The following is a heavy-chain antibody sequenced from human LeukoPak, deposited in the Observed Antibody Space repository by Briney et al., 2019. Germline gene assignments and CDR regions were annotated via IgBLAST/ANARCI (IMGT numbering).Heavy chain of an antibody. CDR1: EFSFSTYW. CDR2: ISSDGSLT. D-gene: IGHD3-22*01. Sequence: GGPLRLSCAASEFSFSTYWMHWVRQAPGKGLMWVSRISSDGSLTKYADSVKGRFTISRDNAKNTVYLQMNSLRADDTAVYYCAAYDNSGYSKKYFQHWGQGTLVTVSS. J-gene: IGHJ1*01. V-gene: IGHV3-74*01. CDR3: AAYDNSGYSKKYFQH.